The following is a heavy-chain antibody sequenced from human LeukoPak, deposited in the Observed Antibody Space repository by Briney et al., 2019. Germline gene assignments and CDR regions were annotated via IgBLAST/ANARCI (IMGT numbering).Heavy chain of an antibody. CDR2: IYYSGST. J-gene: IGHJ5*02. V-gene: IGHV4-59*08. CDR3: ARQPVLRYFDWSHPLDP. D-gene: IGHD3-9*01. Sequence: SETLSLTCTVPGGSISSYYWSWIRQPPGKGLEWIGYIYYSGSTNYNPSLKSRVTISVDTSKNQFSLKLSSVTAADTAVYYCARQPVLRYFDWSHPLDPWGQGTLVTVSS. CDR1: GGSISSYY.